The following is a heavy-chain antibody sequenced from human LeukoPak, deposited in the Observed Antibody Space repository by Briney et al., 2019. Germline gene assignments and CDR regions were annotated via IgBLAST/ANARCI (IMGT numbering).Heavy chain of an antibody. CDR3: ASHSSRSY. CDR1: RFTLSDYY. Sequence: PGGTLRLSCAASRFTLSDYYMSSIPQAPAKGLEWVSYISSSRSTIYYAASVKGRFTISRDNAKNSLYLQMNRLRAEDTAVYYCASHSSRSYWGQGSLVTVSS. J-gene: IGHJ4*02. CDR2: ISSSRSTI. D-gene: IGHD6-19*01. V-gene: IGHV3-11*01.